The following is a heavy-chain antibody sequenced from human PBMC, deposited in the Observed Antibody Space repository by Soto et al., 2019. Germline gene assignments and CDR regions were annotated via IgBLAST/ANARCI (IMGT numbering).Heavy chain of an antibody. CDR3: NASHYGDSFGY. Sequence: SDTLALTFAVYGGSFTGYYWSWLRQSPRKGLETFGEVNHRGSTNYNPSLDSRLTISVATTKNHFSLTLRSPTAPPPAPVCCNASHYGDSFGYWGQGALVTVSS. J-gene: IGHJ4*02. D-gene: IGHD4-17*01. CDR1: GGSFTGYY. CDR2: VNHRGST. V-gene: IGHV4-34*01.